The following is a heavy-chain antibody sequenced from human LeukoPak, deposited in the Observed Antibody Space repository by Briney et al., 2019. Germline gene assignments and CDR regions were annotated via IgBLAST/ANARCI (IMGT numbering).Heavy chain of an antibody. V-gene: IGHV3-23*01. Sequence: GGSLRLSCAASGFTFSSYAMSWVRQAPGKGLEWVSAISGSGGSTYYADSVKGRFTISRDNSKNTLYLQMNSLRAEDTAVYYCAKVMFSGYYDSSGSEAFDIWGQGTMVTVSS. CDR2: ISGSGGST. CDR1: GFTFSSYA. J-gene: IGHJ3*02. D-gene: IGHD3-22*01. CDR3: AKVMFSGYYDSSGSEAFDI.